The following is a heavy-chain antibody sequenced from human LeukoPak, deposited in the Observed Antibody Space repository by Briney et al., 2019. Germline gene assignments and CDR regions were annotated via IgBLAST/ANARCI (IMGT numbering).Heavy chain of an antibody. D-gene: IGHD4-17*01. Sequence: GGSLRLSCAASGFTFSSYAMHWVRQAPGKGLEWVAVISYDGSNKYYADSVKGRFTISRDNSKNTLYLQMNSLRAEDTAVYYCARDIPTVTDWGQGTLVTVSS. CDR1: GFTFSSYA. CDR2: ISYDGSNK. CDR3: ARDIPTVTD. J-gene: IGHJ4*02. V-gene: IGHV3-30-3*01.